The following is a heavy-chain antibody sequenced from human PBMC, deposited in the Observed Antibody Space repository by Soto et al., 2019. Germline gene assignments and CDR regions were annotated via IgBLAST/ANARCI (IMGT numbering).Heavy chain of an antibody. V-gene: IGHV4-31*03. J-gene: IGHJ6*02. CDR2: IYYSGST. CDR3: ARTGGLTDKYYYYYYGMDV. D-gene: IGHD5-12*01. Sequence: SETLSLTCSVSGGSIISGGYYWSWIRQHPGKGLEWIGYIYYSGSTYYNPSLKSRVTISVDTSKNQFSLKLSSVTAADTAVYYCARTGGLTDKYYYYYYGMDVWGQGTTVTVSS. CDR1: GGSIISGGYY.